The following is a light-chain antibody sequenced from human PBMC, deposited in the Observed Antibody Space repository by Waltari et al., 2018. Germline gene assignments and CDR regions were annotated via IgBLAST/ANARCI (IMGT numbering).Light chain of an antibody. CDR3: QQYHSSRVT. CDR2: HAS. V-gene: IGKV3-20*01. J-gene: IGKJ1*01. CDR1: QSVTNNY. Sequence: ETMLTQSPGTLSLSPGERATPSCRASQSVTNNYLAWYQQTPGQAPRLLIYHASSRATGIPDRFSGDGSGTDFTLTISRLEPEDFAVYYCQQYHSSRVTFGQGTKVEVK.